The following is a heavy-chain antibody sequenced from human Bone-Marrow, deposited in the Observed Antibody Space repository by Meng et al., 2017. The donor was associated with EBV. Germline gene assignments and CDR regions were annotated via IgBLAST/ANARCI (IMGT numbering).Heavy chain of an antibody. V-gene: IGHV1-69*01. Sequence: HVQLVQSGAEVKKPGSSVKVSCQASGGTFSSYAISWVRQAPGQGLEWMGGIIPIFGTANYAQKFQGRVTITADESTSTAYTELSSLRSEDTAVYYCARDCSGSYNNWFDPWGQGTLVTVSS. J-gene: IGHJ5*02. CDR1: GGTFSSYA. CDR2: IIPIFGTA. D-gene: IGHD1-26*01. CDR3: ARDCSGSYNNWFDP.